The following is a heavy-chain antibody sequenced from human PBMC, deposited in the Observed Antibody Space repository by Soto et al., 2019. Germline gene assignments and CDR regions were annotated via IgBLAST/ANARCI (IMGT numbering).Heavy chain of an antibody. V-gene: IGHV2-5*02. Sequence: QITWKESGPTLVKPTHTLTLTCNFSGFSLGTIGVGVGWIRQPPGKALEWVALIYWDDYKHFSPSLESRLTITKDTSTNMVVLTLTDMDPVDTATYYCAHKGSGLYPIDYWGQGILVTVSS. CDR1: GFSLGTIGVG. CDR2: IYWDDYK. J-gene: IGHJ4*02. D-gene: IGHD3-10*01. CDR3: AHKGSGLYPIDY.